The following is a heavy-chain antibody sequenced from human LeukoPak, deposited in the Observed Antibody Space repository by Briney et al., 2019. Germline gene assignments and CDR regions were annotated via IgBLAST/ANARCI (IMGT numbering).Heavy chain of an antibody. V-gene: IGHV3-21*01. D-gene: IGHD6-19*01. CDR2: ISSSSSYI. CDR3: ARDTFTGGWYFAFAY. CDR1: GFTFSSYS. J-gene: IGHJ4*02. Sequence: PGGSLRLSCAASGFTFSSYSMNWVRQAPGKGLEWVSSISSSSSYIYFADSMKGRFTISRDNAKNSLYLQMNSLRAEDTAVYYCARDTFTGGWYFAFAYWGQGTLVTVSS.